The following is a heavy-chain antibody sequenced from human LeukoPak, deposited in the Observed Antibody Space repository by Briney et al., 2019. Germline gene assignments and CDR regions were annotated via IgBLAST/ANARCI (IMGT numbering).Heavy chain of an antibody. Sequence: GGSLRLSCVASGFTFSIHWMTWVRQAPGKGLEWVATIKPDGNDKFFVDSVKGRFTISRDNSKNTLYLQMNSLRAEDTAVYYCAKDLSWFPPDYWGQGTLVTVSS. CDR2: IKPDGNDK. CDR1: GFTFSIHW. CDR3: AKDLSWFPPDY. J-gene: IGHJ4*02. V-gene: IGHV3-7*03. D-gene: IGHD3-9*01.